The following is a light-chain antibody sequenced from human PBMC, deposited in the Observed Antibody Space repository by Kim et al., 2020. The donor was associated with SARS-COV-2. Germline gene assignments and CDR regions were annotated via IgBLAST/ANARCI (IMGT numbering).Light chain of an antibody. CDR2: GAS. V-gene: IGKV3-15*01. CDR1: QSVNSN. J-gene: IGKJ2*03. Sequence: EVMMTQSPATLSVSPGERATLSCRASQSVNSNLAWYQQKPGQSPRLLIYGASTRASGVPARFSGSGSGTEFTLTISSLQSEDFAVYYCQQFNNWSLYSFGQGTKLEI. CDR3: QQFNNWSLYS.